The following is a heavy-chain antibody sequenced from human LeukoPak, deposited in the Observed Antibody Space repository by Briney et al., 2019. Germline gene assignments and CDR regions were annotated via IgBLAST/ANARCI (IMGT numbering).Heavy chain of an antibody. J-gene: IGHJ4*02. Sequence: PGGSLRLSCAASGFTFSSYAMSWVRQAPGKGLEWVSAISGSGGSTYYADSVKGRFTISRDNSKNTLYLQMNSLRAEDTAVYYCAKDFAKHSSGWYFDYWGQGTLVTVSS. D-gene: IGHD6-19*01. CDR2: ISGSGGST. CDR1: GFTFSSYA. V-gene: IGHV3-23*01. CDR3: AKDFAKHSSGWYFDY.